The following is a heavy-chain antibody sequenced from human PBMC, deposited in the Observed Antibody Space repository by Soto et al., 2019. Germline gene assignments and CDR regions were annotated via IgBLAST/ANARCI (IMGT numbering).Heavy chain of an antibody. Sequence: PGGALRLSCAWCGYSITIHGMHRVRQAPGKGLEWVALIWSHGIDQYYADSVRGRFIVSRYTSTNTVFLQMHRLRADDTATYYCGKDIRSGSIDYWGQGT. CDR3: GKDIRSGSIDY. CDR1: GYSITIHG. CDR2: IWSHGIDQ. J-gene: IGHJ4*02. D-gene: IGHD1-1*01. V-gene: IGHV3-33*02.